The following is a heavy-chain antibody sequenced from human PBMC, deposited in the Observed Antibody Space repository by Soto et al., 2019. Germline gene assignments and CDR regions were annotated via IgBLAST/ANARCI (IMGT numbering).Heavy chain of an antibody. V-gene: IGHV1-69*01. CDR3: AGWGVPSSGWRVFDY. CDR2: IIPIFGTA. J-gene: IGHJ4*02. D-gene: IGHD6-19*01. CDR1: GGTFSSYA. Sequence: QVQLVQSGAEVKKPGFSVKVSCKASGGTFSSYAISWVRQAPGQGLEWMGGIIPIFGTANYAQKFQGRVTITADESTSTAYMELSSLRSEDAAVYYCAGWGVPSSGWRVFDYWGQGTLVTVSS.